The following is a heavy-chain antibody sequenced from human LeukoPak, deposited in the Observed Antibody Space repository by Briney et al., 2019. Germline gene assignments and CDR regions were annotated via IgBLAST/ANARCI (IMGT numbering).Heavy chain of an antibody. CDR2: INPNSGGT. CDR3: ASGANVDTSMASYYFDY. Sequence: ASVNVSCTASGYTFTGYYIHWVRHAPGQGLEWMGRINPNSGGTNYAQKFQGRVTMTRDTSVSTAYMDLGRLRSDDTAVYYCASGANVDTSMASYYFDYWGQGTLVTVSS. D-gene: IGHD5-18*01. J-gene: IGHJ4*02. CDR1: GYTFTGYY. V-gene: IGHV1-2*06.